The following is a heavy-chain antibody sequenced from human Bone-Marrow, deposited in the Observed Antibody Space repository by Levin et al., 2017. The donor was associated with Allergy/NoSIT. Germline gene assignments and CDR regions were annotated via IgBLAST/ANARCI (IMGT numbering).Heavy chain of an antibody. CDR1: GYSFTSYW. V-gene: IGHV5-51*01. J-gene: IGHJ4*02. Sequence: GESLKISCKGSGYSFTSYWIGWVRQMPGKGLEWMGIIYPGDSDTRYSPSFQGQVTISADKSISTAYLQWSSLKASDTAMYYCARVLAYCGGDCSLGVFDYWGQGTLVTVSS. CDR2: IYPGDSDT. D-gene: IGHD2-21*01. CDR3: ARVLAYCGGDCSLGVFDY.